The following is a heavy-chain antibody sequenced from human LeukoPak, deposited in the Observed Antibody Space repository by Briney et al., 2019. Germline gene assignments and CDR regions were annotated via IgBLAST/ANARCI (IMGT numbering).Heavy chain of an antibody. CDR1: GYSFTSYW. CDR2: IYPGDSDT. CDR3: ARRAYCGGDCYRVGTLFDY. D-gene: IGHD2-21*02. Sequence: GESLKTSCKGSGYSFTSYWIGWVRQMPGKGLEWMGIIYPGDSDTRYSPSFQGQVTISADKSISTAYLQWSSLKASDTAMYYCARRAYCGGDCYRVGTLFDYWGQGTLVTVSS. J-gene: IGHJ4*02. V-gene: IGHV5-51*01.